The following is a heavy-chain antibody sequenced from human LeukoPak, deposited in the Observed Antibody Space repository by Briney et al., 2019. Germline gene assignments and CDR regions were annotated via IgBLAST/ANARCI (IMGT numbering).Heavy chain of an antibody. J-gene: IGHJ5*02. CDR3: ATSPYQLLSAWFDP. CDR1: GYTLTELS. V-gene: IGHV1-24*01. CDR2: FDPEDGET. Sequence: ASVKVSCKVSGYTLTELSMHWVRQAPGKGLEWMGGFDPEDGETIYAQKFQGRVTMTEDTSTDTAYMELSSLRSEDTAVYYCATSPYQLLSAWFDPWGQGTLVTVSS. D-gene: IGHD2-2*01.